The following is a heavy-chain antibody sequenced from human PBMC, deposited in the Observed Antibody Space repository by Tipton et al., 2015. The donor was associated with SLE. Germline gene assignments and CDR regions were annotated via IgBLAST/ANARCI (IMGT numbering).Heavy chain of an antibody. V-gene: IGHV3-30*02. CDR3: AKETFGGVIVIYCIYV. CDR1: GFTFSSYG. CDR2: IRYDGSNK. D-gene: IGHD3-16*02. Sequence: SLRLSCAASGFTFSSYGMHWVRQAPGKGLEWVAFIRYDGSNKYYADSVKGRFTISRDNSKNTLYLQMNSLRAEDTAGYYCAKETFGGVIVIYCIYVWGQGTSATVSS. J-gene: IGHJ6*02.